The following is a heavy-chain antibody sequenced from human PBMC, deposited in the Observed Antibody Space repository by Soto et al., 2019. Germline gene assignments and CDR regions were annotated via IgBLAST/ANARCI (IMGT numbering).Heavy chain of an antibody. CDR3: ATWTLPLSWSWLQSAAGKFDY. Sequence: QVHLVESGGGVVQPGRSLRVSCTASDFSFNNYAVHGVRQAPGEGLEWVALISSDGNNKYYPDSVKGRFTISRDHSNNTVYLQMHSLRLDDTAVYYCATWTLPLSWSWLQSAAGKFDYWGQGTLVTVSS. J-gene: IGHJ4*02. CDR2: ISSDGNNK. CDR1: DFSFNNYA. D-gene: IGHD3-10*01. V-gene: IGHV3-30-3*01.